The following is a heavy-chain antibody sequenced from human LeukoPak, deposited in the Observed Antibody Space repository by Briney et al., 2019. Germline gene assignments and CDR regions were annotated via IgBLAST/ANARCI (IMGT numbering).Heavy chain of an antibody. CDR3: TRGPIQLWLYHGMDV. D-gene: IGHD5-18*01. CDR2: IRSKTYGGIT. J-gene: IGHJ6*02. Sequence: GGSLRLSCTVSGFTFGDHAMSWVRQAPGKGLEWVGFIRSKTYGGITEYAASVKGRFIISRDDSTSIAYLQMNSLETEDTAVYYCTRGPIQLWLYHGMDVWGQGTTVTVSS. V-gene: IGHV3-49*04. CDR1: GFTFGDHA.